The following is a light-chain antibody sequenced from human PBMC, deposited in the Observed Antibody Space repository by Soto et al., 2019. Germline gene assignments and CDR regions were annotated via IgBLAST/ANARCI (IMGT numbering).Light chain of an antibody. V-gene: IGKV1-12*01. CDR3: QQTSSFPIT. CDR1: QGITSW. J-gene: IGKJ4*01. Sequence: DIQMTQSPSSVSASVGDRVTITCRACQGITSWLAWYQQKPGRAPKLLIYAASSLQSGFPSGFSGSGSGRDFTLTIICLQPEDFATYFCQQTSSFPITFGGGTKVEIK. CDR2: AAS.